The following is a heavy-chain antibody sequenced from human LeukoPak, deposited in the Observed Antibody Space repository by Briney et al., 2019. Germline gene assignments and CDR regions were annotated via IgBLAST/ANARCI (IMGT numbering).Heavy chain of an antibody. J-gene: IGHJ3*02. D-gene: IGHD4-17*01. CDR1: GGSMSTFY. CDR2: IYYSGST. Sequence: PSETLSLTCTVSGGSMSTFYWNWIRQPPGKGLEWIGHIYYSGSTNYNPSLKSRVTMSVDTSKNQFSLKVRSVTAADTAVYYCARAGLTTTGGPGGFDIWGQGTMVTVSS. V-gene: IGHV4-59*01. CDR3: ARAGLTTTGGPGGFDI.